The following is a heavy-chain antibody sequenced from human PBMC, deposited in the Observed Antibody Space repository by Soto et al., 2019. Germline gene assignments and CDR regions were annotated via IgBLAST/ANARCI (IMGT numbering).Heavy chain of an antibody. J-gene: IGHJ4*02. V-gene: IGHV1-8*01. Sequence: QVQLVQSGAEVKKPGASVKVSCKASGYTFTSYDINWVRQATGQGLEWMGWMNPNSGNTGYAQKSQATVTMPRDTPRSTAYMEPGSQRDVETAANYCAGRGNKQWGQGTEVTVCS. CDR3: AGRGNKQ. CDR2: MNPNSGNT. CDR1: GYTFTSYD.